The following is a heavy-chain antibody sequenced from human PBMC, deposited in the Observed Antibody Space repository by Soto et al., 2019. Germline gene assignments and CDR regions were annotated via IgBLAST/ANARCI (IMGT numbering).Heavy chain of an antibody. CDR3: AGAYGSGSYYPFHY. CDR2: IYSGGST. CDR1: GFTVSSNY. D-gene: IGHD3-10*01. Sequence: GGSLRLSCAASGFTVSSNYMSWVRQAPGKGLEWVSVIYSGGSTYYADSVKGRFTISRDNSKNTLYLQMNSLRAEDTAVYYCAGAYGSGSYYPFHYWGQGTLVTVSS. V-gene: IGHV3-66*01. J-gene: IGHJ4*02.